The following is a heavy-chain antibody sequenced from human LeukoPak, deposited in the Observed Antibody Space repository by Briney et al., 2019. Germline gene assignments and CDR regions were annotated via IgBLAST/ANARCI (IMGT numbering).Heavy chain of an antibody. D-gene: IGHD2-2*01. J-gene: IGHJ4*02. V-gene: IGHV3-33*06. CDR1: GFTFSSYG. CDR2: IWYDGSNK. Sequence: GGSLRLSCAASGFTFSSYGMHWVRQAPGKGLEWVAVIWYDGSNKYYADSVKGRFTTSRDNSKNTLYLQMNSLRAEDTAVYYCAKAGIDCSSTSCSYYFDYWGQGTLVTVSS. CDR3: AKAGIDCSSTSCSYYFDY.